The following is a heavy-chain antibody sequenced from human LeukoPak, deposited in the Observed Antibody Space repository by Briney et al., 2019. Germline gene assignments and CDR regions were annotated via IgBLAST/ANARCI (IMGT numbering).Heavy chain of an antibody. D-gene: IGHD1-26*01. V-gene: IGHV4-39*01. Sequence: SETLSLTCTVSGGSISSSSYYWGWIRQPPGKGLEWIGSIYYSGSTYYNPSFKSRVTISVDTSKDQFSLKLSSVTAADTAVYYCASRGIVGAKFFDYWGQGTLVTVSS. CDR3: ASRGIVGAKFFDY. CDR1: GGSISSSSYY. J-gene: IGHJ4*02. CDR2: IYYSGST.